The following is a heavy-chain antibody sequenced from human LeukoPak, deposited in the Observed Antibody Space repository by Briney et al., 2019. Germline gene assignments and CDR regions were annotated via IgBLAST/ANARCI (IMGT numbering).Heavy chain of an antibody. CDR3: ARDPGSSSWFYVY. CDR1: GYTFTSYG. CDR2: ISAYNGNT. Sequence: ASVKVSCKASGYTFTSYGISWVRQAPGQGLEWMGWISAYNGNTNYAQKLQGRVTMTTDTSTSTAYRELRSLRSDDTAVYYCARDPGSSSWFYVYWGQGTLVTVSS. J-gene: IGHJ4*02. D-gene: IGHD6-13*01. V-gene: IGHV1-18*01.